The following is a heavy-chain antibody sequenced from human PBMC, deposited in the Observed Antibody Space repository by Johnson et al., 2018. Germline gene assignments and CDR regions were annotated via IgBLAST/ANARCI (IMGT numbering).Heavy chain of an antibody. V-gene: IGHV3-74*01. D-gene: IGHD1-1*01. CDR2: TNSDGSST. CDR1: GFTFGSYW. Sequence: VQLQESGGGLVQPGGSLRLSCAASGFTFGSYWMHWVRQAQGKGQVWVSRTNSDGSSTSYADSVRGRFTISIDHARGTLYPQMNSLRAGDTAGSYWVRGGGTGIFDIWGQGTMVTVSS. J-gene: IGHJ3*02. CDR3: VRGGGTGIFDI.